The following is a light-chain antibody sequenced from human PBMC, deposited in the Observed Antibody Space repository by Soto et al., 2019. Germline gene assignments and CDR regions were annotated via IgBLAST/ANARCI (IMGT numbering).Light chain of an antibody. CDR2: DVS. CDR1: SSDVGGYNY. Sequence: QSALTQPRSVSGSPGQSVTISCTGTSSDVGGYNYVSWYLQHPGKAPKVMIYDVSKRPSGVPDRFSGSKSGNTASLTISGLQSEDEADYYCAPWDDSLKGYVFGTGTKLTVL. CDR3: APWDDSLKGYV. J-gene: IGLJ1*01. V-gene: IGLV2-11*01.